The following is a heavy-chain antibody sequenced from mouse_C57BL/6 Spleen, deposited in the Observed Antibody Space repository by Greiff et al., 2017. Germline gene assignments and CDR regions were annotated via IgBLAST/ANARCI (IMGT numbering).Heavy chain of an antibody. J-gene: IGHJ4*01. CDR1: GYAFRSSW. Sequence: VQLQQSGPELVKPGASVKISCKASGYAFRSSWMNWVKQRPGKGLEWIGRIYPGDGDTNYNGKFKGKATLTADKSSSTAYMQLSSLTSEDSAVYFCARWLQDYAMDYWGQGTSVTVSS. V-gene: IGHV1-82*01. CDR2: IYPGDGDT. D-gene: IGHD2-2*01. CDR3: ARWLQDYAMDY.